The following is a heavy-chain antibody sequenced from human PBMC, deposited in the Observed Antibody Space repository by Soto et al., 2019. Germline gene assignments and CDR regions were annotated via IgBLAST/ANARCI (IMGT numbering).Heavy chain of an antibody. CDR2: ISYDGSNK. D-gene: IGHD4-4*01. V-gene: IGHV3-30-3*01. J-gene: IGHJ4*02. Sequence: QVQLVESGGGVVQPGRSLRLSCAASGFTFSSYAMHWVRQAPGKGLEWVAVISYDGSNKYYADSVKGRFTISRDNSKNTLYLQMNSLRAEDTAVYYCARDGTVTTEYFDYWGQGTLVTVSS. CDR1: GFTFSSYA. CDR3: ARDGTVTTEYFDY.